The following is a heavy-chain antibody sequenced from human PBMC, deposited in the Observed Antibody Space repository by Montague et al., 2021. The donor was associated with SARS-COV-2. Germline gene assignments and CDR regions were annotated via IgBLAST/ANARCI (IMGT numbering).Heavy chain of an antibody. D-gene: IGHD4-23*01. CDR2: IFYNGST. CDR1: FGSISTYY. CDR3: VRDHPYGGPRGAYDV. J-gene: IGHJ3*01. V-gene: IGHV4-59*01. Sequence: SETLSLTCTVSFGSISTYYWSWIRQPPGKGLEWIGFIFYNGSTKYNPSLKRRVSISLDTSKNQFSLRLSSVTAADTAVYYCVRDHPYGGPRGAYDVWGQGTVVTVSS.